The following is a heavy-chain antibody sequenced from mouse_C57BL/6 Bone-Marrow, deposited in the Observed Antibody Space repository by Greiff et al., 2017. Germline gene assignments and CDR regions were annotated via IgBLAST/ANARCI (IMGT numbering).Heavy chain of an antibody. CDR2: IRSKSNNYAT. CDR3: VRHGDYYYFDY. D-gene: IGHD1-1*01. Sequence: EVMLVESGGGLVQPKGSLKLSCAASGFSFNTYAMNWVRQAPGKGLEWVARIRSKSNNYATYYADSVKDRFTISRDDSESMLYLQMNNLKTEDTAMYYCVRHGDYYYFDYWGQGTTLTVSS. CDR1: GFSFNTYA. J-gene: IGHJ2*01. V-gene: IGHV10-1*01.